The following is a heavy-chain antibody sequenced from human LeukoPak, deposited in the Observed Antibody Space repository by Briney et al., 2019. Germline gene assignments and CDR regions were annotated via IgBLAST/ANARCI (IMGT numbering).Heavy chain of an antibody. D-gene: IGHD2-2*01. CDR3: ARSPSRDLYCSSTTCYSDFDY. V-gene: IGHV1-46*01. CDR2: INPSGGST. Sequence: ASVKVSCKASGYTFTSYYMHWVRQAPGQGLEWMGIINPSGGSTSYAQKFQGRVTMTRDTSTSTVYMELSSLRSEDTAVYYCARSPSRDLYCSSTTCYSDFDYWGQGTLVTVSS. J-gene: IGHJ4*02. CDR1: GYTFTSYY.